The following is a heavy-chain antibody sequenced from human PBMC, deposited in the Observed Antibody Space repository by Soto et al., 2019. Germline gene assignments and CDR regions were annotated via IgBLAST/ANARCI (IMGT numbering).Heavy chain of an antibody. CDR3: AKVFYAGARINNWYQGFDT. CDR1: GFTFSDYT. J-gene: IGHJ5*02. Sequence: EVQVLESGGGLAQPGGSLRLSCEASGFTFSDYTLTWVRQAPGKGLEWVSVIGGSGTSTYYADAVRGRFTVSRDNSKNTIYLQINSLRAEDTAIYYCAKVFYAGARINNWYQGFDTWGQGTLVTVSS. V-gene: IGHV3-23*01. D-gene: IGHD1-1*01. CDR2: IGGSGTST.